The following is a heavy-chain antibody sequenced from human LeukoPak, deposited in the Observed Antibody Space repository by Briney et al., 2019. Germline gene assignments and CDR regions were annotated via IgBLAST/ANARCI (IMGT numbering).Heavy chain of an antibody. CDR2: INPGDGGA. V-gene: IGHV1-46*01. Sequence: ASVKVSCKASGYTFTAHYIHWVRQAPGQGLEGMGIINPGDGGASYAQKFQGRLTMSRDTSTSTLYIELSSLRSEDTAIYYCARKAPHDTSGWYFDLWGRGTLVTVSS. D-gene: IGHD3-22*01. CDR3: ARKAPHDTSGWYFDL. J-gene: IGHJ2*01. CDR1: GYTFTAHY.